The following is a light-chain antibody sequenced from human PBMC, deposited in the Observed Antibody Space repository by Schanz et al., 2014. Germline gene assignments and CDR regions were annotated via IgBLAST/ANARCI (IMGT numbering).Light chain of an antibody. Sequence: IQMTQSPSTLSASVGDRVSITCRASQSIGYYLNWYQQKQGKAPKLLIYAASSLQSGVPSRFSGSGSGTDFTLTISSLQPEDFATYYCQQSYSTPWTFGQGTKVEIK. CDR3: QQSYSTPWT. J-gene: IGKJ1*01. V-gene: IGKV1-39*01. CDR1: QSIGYY. CDR2: AAS.